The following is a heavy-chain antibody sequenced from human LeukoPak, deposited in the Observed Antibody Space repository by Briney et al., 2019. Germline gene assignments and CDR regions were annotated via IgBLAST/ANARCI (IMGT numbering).Heavy chain of an antibody. CDR1: GFTFSSYA. CDR2: ISYDGSNK. CDR3: AREDAAGSYLFGLFDY. V-gene: IGHV3-30-3*01. J-gene: IGHJ4*02. Sequence: GGSLRLSCAASGFTFSSYAMHCVRQAPGKGLEWVAVISYDGSNKYYADSVKGRFTISRDNSKNTLYLQMNSLRAEDTAVYYCAREDAAGSYLFGLFDYWGQGTLVTVSS. D-gene: IGHD1-26*01.